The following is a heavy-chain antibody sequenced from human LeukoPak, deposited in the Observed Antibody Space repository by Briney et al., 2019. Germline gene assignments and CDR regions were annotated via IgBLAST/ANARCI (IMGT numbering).Heavy chain of an antibody. V-gene: IGHV3-7*01. CDR1: GFRFGGFW. CDR2: INQDGSEK. D-gene: IGHD3-16*01. J-gene: IGHJ3*02. CDR3: TRDVREAYDI. Sequence: GGSLRLSCEASGFRFGGFWMNWVRQAPGKVPERVANINQDGSEKLYVDSVKGRFTISRDNAKNSLYLQMNSLRVEDTAVYYCTRDVREAYDIWGHGTMVTVSS.